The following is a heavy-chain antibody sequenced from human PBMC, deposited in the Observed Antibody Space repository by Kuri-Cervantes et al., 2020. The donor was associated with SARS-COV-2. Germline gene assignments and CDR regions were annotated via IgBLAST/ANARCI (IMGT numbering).Heavy chain of an antibody. V-gene: IGHV3-7*01. CDR2: IKQDGSEK. D-gene: IGHD3-10*01. CDR3: ARVVRGVSVHWFDP. J-gene: IGHJ5*02. Sequence: GGSLRLSCAASGFTFSSYWMSWVRQAPGKGLEWVANIKQDGSEKYYVDSVKGRFIISRDNAKNSLYLQMNSLRAEDTAVYYCARVVRGVSVHWFDPWGQGTLVTVSS. CDR1: GFTFSSYW.